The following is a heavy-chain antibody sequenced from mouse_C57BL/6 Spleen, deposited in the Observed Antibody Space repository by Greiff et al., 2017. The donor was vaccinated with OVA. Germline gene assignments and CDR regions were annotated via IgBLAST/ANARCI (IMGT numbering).Heavy chain of an antibody. Sequence: QVQLKQSGAELARPGASVKLSCKASGYTFTSYGISWVKQRTGQGLEWIGEIYPRSGNTYYNEKFKGKATLTADKYSSTAFMELRSLTSEDSAVYFCAGGDYYGSSYDYARDYWGQGTSVTVSS. CDR3: AGGDYYGSSYDYARDY. J-gene: IGHJ4*01. CDR2: IYPRSGNT. D-gene: IGHD1-1*01. V-gene: IGHV1-81*01. CDR1: GYTFTSYG.